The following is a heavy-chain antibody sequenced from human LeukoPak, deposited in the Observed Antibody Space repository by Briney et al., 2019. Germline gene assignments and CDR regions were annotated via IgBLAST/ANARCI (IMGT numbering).Heavy chain of an antibody. CDR3: ARYYYDSSGYHFDY. CDR2: INHSGST. J-gene: IGHJ4*02. D-gene: IGHD3-22*01. Sequence: SETLSLTCAVYGGSFSGYYWSWIRQPPGKGLEWIGEINHSGSTNYNPSLKSRATISVDTSKNQFSLKLSSVTAADTAVYYCARYYYDSSGYHFDYWGQGTLVTVSS. CDR1: GGSFSGYY. V-gene: IGHV4-34*01.